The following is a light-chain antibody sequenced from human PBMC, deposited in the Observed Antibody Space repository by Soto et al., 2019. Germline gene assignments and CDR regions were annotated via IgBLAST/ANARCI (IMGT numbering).Light chain of an antibody. J-gene: IGKJ4*01. V-gene: IGKV3-11*01. CDR3: QQRSKWPLT. CDR2: GVP. Sequence: EMVLTQSSGTLCLSPGERATLSCRASQSVTSNALDWYQQKPGYPPTLHMYGVPSTATGIPDRFSGSGSGTDFTLTISILEPEDFAVYYCQQRSKWPLTFGGGTKVYIK. CDR1: QSVTSNA.